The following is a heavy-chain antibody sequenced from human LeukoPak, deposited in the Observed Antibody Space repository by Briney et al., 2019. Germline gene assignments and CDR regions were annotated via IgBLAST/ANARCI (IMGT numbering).Heavy chain of an antibody. V-gene: IGHV3-23*01. J-gene: IGHJ4*02. Sequence: GGSLRLSCAASGFTFSSYAMSWVRQAPGKGLEWVSAISGSGGGTYYADSVKGRFTISRDNSKNTLYLQMNSLRAEDTAVYYCACFWSGYPYYFDYWGQGTLVTVSS. CDR1: GFTFSSYA. CDR2: ISGSGGGT. D-gene: IGHD3-3*01. CDR3: ACFWSGYPYYFDY.